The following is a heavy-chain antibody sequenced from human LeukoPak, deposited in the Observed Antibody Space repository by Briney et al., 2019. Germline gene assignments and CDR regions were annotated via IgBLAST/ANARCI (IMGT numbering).Heavy chain of an antibody. CDR3: AKGTGSGTYYGYFQH. CDR1: GITFSNYA. V-gene: IGHV3-23*01. D-gene: IGHD1-26*01. J-gene: IGHJ1*01. Sequence: GGSLRLSCAASGITFSNYAMFWVRQVPGKGLEWVSGISGSGGSTYYADSVKGRFTISRDNSMNTLFLQMNSLTAEDTAVYYCAKGTGSGTYYGYFQHWGQGTLVPVSS. CDR2: ISGSGGST.